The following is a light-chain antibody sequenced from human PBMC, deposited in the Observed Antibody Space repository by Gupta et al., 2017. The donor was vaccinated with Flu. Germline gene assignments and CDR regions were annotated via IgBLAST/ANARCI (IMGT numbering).Light chain of an antibody. CDR2: GNS. CDR3: QSYDSSLSGSWV. J-gene: IGLJ3*02. CDR1: SSNIGAGYD. V-gene: IGLV1-40*01. Sequence: QSVLTQPPSVSGAPGQRVTISRTGSSSNIGAGYDVHWYQQLPGTAPKLLIYGNSNRPSGVPDRFSGSKSGTSASLAITXLXAEDEAXYYCQSYDSSLSGSWVFGGGTKLTVL.